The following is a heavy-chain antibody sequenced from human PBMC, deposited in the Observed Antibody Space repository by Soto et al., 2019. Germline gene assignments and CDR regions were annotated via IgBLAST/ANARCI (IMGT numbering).Heavy chain of an antibody. V-gene: IGHV3-30*03. Sequence: QVQLVESGGGVVQPGRSLRLSCAASGFTFSSYGMHWVRQAPGKGLGWVAGISYDGSKKYYADSVKGRFTISRDNSKNTLYLQMNSLRAEDTAVYYCAIFLYALPRLDYWCQGTLVTVSS. D-gene: IGHD3-16*01. CDR1: GFTFSSYG. J-gene: IGHJ4*02. CDR3: AIFLYALPRLDY. CDR2: ISYDGSKK.